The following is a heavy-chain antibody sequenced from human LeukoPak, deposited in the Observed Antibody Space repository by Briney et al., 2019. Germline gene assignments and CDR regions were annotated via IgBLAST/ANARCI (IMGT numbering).Heavy chain of an antibody. CDR1: GDSISRYY. Sequence: SETLSLTRTVSGDSISRYYWSWIRQPAGKGLEWIGRIYTSGSANYNPSLKSRVTMSVDTSKNQFSLKLSSVTAADTAVYYCARDRFLRSRQDYYYYYYMDVWGKGTTVTISS. D-gene: IGHD6-13*01. V-gene: IGHV4-4*07. CDR3: ARDRFLRSRQDYYYYYYMDV. CDR2: IYTSGSA. J-gene: IGHJ6*03.